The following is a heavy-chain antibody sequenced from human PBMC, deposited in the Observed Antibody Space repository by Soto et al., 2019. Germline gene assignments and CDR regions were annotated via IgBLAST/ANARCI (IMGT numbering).Heavy chain of an antibody. CDR3: ASGYYDSSGYSIDY. CDR2: LIVILGST. V-gene: IGHV1-69*13. J-gene: IGHJ4*02. D-gene: IGHD3-22*01. Sequence: SVKVSCKSSGGTFNSFAFSWVRQAPGEGLEWMGGLIVILGSTNYAQKFEGRVTITADEGSSTAYMEMSGLRSEDTAVYFCASGYYDSSGYSIDYWGQGTQVTVPQ. CDR1: GGTFNSFA.